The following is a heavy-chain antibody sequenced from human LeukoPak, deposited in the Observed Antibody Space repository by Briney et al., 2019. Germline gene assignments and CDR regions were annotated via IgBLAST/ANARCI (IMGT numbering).Heavy chain of an antibody. V-gene: IGHV1-18*01. CDR3: AREYSSGWYYYGMDV. J-gene: IGHJ6*02. D-gene: IGHD6-19*01. Sequence: ASVKVSFKASGYTFTSYGISWVRQAPGQGLEWMGWISAYNGNTNYAQKLQGRVTMTTDTSTSTAYMELRSLRSDDTAVYYCAREYSSGWYYYGMDVWGQGTTVTVSS. CDR2: ISAYNGNT. CDR1: GYTFTSYG.